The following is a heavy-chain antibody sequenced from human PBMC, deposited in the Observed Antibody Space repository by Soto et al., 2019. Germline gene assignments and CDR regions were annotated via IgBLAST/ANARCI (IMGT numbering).Heavy chain of an antibody. CDR2: ISAYNGNT. CDR3: AIARGYSYGFDP. V-gene: IGHV1-18*01. Sequence: QVQLVQSGAEVKKPGASVKVSCKASGYTFTSYGLSWVRQAPGQGLEWMGWISAYNGNTNYAQKLQGRVTMTTDIPTSTADMELRSLRSDDTAGYYCAIARGYSYGFDPWGQGTLVTVSS. CDR1: GYTFTSYG. D-gene: IGHD5-18*01. J-gene: IGHJ5*02.